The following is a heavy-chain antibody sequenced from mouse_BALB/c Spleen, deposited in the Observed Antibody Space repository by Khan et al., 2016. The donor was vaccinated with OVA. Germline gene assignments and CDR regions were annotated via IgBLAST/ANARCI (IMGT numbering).Heavy chain of an antibody. CDR2: IWSDGIT. J-gene: IGHJ4*01. Sequence: VQLQESGPGLVAPSQSLSITCTVSVFSLTTYGVHWVRQPPGKGLEWLVVIWSDGITTYNSALQSRLSISKDNSKRQVFFKMNSLQTDNTAMYYCARGGFDAMDYWGQGTSVTVSS. V-gene: IGHV2-6*02. CDR3: ARGGFDAMDY. CDR1: VFSLTTYG.